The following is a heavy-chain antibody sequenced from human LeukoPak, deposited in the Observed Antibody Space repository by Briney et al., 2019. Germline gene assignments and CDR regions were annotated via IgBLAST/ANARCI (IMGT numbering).Heavy chain of an antibody. J-gene: IGHJ5*02. Sequence: SETLSLTYTVSGGSINGFYWSWIRQPPGKGLEWIGYIYYSGNTNYNPSLRSRVTISLDTSKNQFSLNLNSVTAADTAMYYCAGLHLAAAEEFDPWGQGTLVTVSS. CDR1: GGSINGFY. D-gene: IGHD6-13*01. CDR2: IYYSGNT. CDR3: AGLHLAAAEEFDP. V-gene: IGHV4-59*08.